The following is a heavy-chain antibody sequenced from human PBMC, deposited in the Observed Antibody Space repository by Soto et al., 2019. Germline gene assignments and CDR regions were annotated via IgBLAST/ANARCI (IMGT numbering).Heavy chain of an antibody. J-gene: IGHJ4*02. Sequence: PSETLSLTCTVSGGSISSSSYYWGWIRQPPGKGLEWIGSIYYSGSTYYNPSLKSRVTISVDTSKNQFSLKLSSVTAADTAVYYCARHELSAAGTAGLDYWGQGTLVTVSS. CDR3: ARHELSAAGTAGLDY. D-gene: IGHD6-13*01. V-gene: IGHV4-39*01. CDR2: IYYSGST. CDR1: GGSISSSSYY.